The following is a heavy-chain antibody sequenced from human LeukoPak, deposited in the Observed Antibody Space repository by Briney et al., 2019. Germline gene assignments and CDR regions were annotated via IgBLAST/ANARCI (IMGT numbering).Heavy chain of an antibody. Sequence: GGSLRLSCQASGFTSSDYAMSWVRQAPGKGLEWVSSINPDGGSFFADSVKGRFTISRDDSRSVVYLQMNTLSAEDTAVYYCARSGVATCHYWGQGILVAVSS. D-gene: IGHD3-10*01. J-gene: IGHJ4*02. CDR1: GFTSSDYA. V-gene: IGHV3-23*01. CDR3: ARSGVATCHY. CDR2: INPDGGS.